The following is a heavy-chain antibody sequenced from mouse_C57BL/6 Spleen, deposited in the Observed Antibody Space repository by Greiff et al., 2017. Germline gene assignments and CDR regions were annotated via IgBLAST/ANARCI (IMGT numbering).Heavy chain of an antibody. CDR2: IYPRDGST. CDR3: ARFYYYGSSSYAMDY. Sequence: QVQLQQSGPELVKPGASVKLSCKASGYTFTSYDINWVKQRPGQGLEWIGWIYPRDGSTKYNEKFKGKATLTVDTSSSTAYMELHSLTSEDSAVYFCARFYYYGSSSYAMDYWGQGTSVTVSS. CDR1: GYTFTSYD. V-gene: IGHV1-85*01. J-gene: IGHJ4*01. D-gene: IGHD1-1*01.